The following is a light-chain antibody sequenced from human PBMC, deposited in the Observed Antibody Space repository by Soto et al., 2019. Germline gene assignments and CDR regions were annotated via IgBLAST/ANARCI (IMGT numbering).Light chain of an antibody. CDR3: QRDSNPPAWT. Sequence: DIQMTQSPYSLSASVGDRVTITCQASQDISNYLNCYQQKPGKAPKLLIYDASNLETRVPSRFSGSGSCTDFTFAIRSLEPEDNATYFCQRDSNPPAWTFGQGTKVEIK. V-gene: IGKV1-33*01. J-gene: IGKJ1*01. CDR2: DAS. CDR1: QDISNY.